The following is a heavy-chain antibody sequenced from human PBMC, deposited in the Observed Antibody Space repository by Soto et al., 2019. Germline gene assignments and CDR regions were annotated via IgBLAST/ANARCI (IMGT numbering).Heavy chain of an antibody. CDR3: AHVRRYDGAQSYDY. CDR1: GFSLSDARMG. D-gene: IGHD5-12*01. V-gene: IGHV2-26*01. J-gene: IGHJ4*02. Sequence: QVTLKESGPVLVKPTETLTLTCAVSGFSLSDARMGVSWIRQPPGKALEWLAHIFWSDEKSYSSSLQSRLIISTDTSKGQVVLTMPNMDPLHTATYFCAHVRRYDGAQSYDYWGRGTLVTVSS. CDR2: IFWSDEK.